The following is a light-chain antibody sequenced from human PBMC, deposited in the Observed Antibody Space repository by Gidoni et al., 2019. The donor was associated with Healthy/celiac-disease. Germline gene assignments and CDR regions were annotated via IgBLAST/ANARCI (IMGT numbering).Light chain of an antibody. CDR3: QQLNSYPPAYT. CDR2: AAS. J-gene: IGKJ2*01. CDR1: QGISSY. V-gene: IGKV1-9*01. Sequence: IQLTQSPSSLSASVGDRVTITCRASQGISSYLAWYQQKPGKAPKLLIYAASTLQSGVPSRFSGSGSGTDFTLTISSLQPEDFATNYCQQLNSYPPAYTFGQGTKLEIK.